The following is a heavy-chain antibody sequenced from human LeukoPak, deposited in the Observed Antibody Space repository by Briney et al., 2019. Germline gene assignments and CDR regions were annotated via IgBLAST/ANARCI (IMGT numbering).Heavy chain of an antibody. V-gene: IGHV3-30*04. CDR3: ASRIAVHPQY. CDR2: ISYDGSKK. CDR1: GFTFSSYA. J-gene: IGHJ4*02. Sequence: TGGSPRLSCAASGFTFSSYAMNWVRQAPGKGLDWVAVISYDGSKKYYEDSVKGRFTISRDSSKNTLYLQMNSLRAEDTAVYYCASRIAVHPQYWGQGTLVTVSS. D-gene: IGHD6-19*01.